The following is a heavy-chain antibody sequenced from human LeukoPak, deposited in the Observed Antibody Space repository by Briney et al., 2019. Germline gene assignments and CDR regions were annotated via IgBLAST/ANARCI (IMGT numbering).Heavy chain of an antibody. D-gene: IGHD5-18*01. V-gene: IGHV1-69*13. J-gene: IGHJ6*02. CDR2: IIPIFGTA. CDR3: ARDLVDTAIPYYYYGMDV. CDR1: GGTFSSYA. Sequence: SVKVSCKASGGTFSSYAISWVRQAPGQGLEWMGGIIPIFGTANYAQKFQGRVTITADESTSTAYMELSSLRSEDTAVYYCARDLVDTAIPYYYYGMDVWGQGTAVTVSS.